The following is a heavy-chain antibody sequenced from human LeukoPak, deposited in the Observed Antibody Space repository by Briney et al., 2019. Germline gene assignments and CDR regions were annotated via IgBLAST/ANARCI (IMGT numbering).Heavy chain of an antibody. J-gene: IGHJ6*03. V-gene: IGHV3-30*02. CDR3: ARAHLSSSSTDYMDV. Sequence: PGGSLRLSCAASGFTFSSYGMHWVRQAPGKGLEWVAFIRYDGSNKYYADSVKGRFTISRDNSKNTLSLQMNSLRPEDTAVYYCARAHLSSSSTDYMDVWGKGTTVTVSS. CDR2: IRYDGSNK. D-gene: IGHD6-6*01. CDR1: GFTFSSYG.